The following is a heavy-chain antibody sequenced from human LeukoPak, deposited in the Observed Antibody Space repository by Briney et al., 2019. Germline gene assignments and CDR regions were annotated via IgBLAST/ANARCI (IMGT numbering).Heavy chain of an antibody. CDR3: ARQVDIVATIKWFDP. D-gene: IGHD5-12*01. Sequence: KGGESLKISCKGSGYSFTSYWIGWVRQMPEKGLEWMGIIYPGDSDTRYSPSFQGQVTISADKSISTAYLQWSSLKASDTAMYYCARQVDIVATIKWFDPWGQGTLVTVSS. CDR1: GYSFTSYW. V-gene: IGHV5-51*01. CDR2: IYPGDSDT. J-gene: IGHJ5*02.